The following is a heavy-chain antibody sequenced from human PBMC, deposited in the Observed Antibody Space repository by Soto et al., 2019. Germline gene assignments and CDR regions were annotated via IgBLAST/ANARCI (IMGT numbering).Heavy chain of an antibody. CDR3: AKDGAVAGPVDY. V-gene: IGHV3-30*18. J-gene: IGHJ4*02. D-gene: IGHD6-19*01. Sequence: QVQLVESGGGVVQPGRSLRLSCAASGFTFSSYGMHWVRQAPGKGLEWVAVISHDGSNKYYADSVKGRFTISRDNSKNTLYLQMNSLRAEDTAVYYCAKDGAVAGPVDYWGQGTLVTVSS. CDR2: ISHDGSNK. CDR1: GFTFSSYG.